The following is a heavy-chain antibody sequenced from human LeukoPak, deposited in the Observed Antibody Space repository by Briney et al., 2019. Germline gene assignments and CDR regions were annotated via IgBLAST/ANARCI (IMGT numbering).Heavy chain of an antibody. Sequence: GSSVTVSCMASRGTLSSYAISWVRQAPGQGLEWMGRIIPIFGIANYAQKFQGRVTITADKSTSTAYMELSSLRSEDTAVYYCAREGEDVEMANWGQGTLVTVSS. V-gene: IGHV1-69*04. D-gene: IGHD5-24*01. CDR1: RGTLSSYA. CDR3: AREGEDVEMAN. J-gene: IGHJ4*02. CDR2: IIPIFGIA.